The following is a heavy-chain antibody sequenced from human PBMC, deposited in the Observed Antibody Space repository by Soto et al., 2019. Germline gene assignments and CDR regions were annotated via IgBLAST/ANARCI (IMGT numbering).Heavy chain of an antibody. Sequence: QVQLQQWGAGLLKPSETLSLTCAVYGGSFSGYYWSWIRQPPGKGLEWIGEINHSGSTNYNPSLKSRVTISVDTSKNQFSLKLSSVTAADTAVYYCARTGQGLRFFDYWGQGTQVTVSS. V-gene: IGHV4-34*01. CDR2: INHSGST. CDR3: ARTGQGLRFFDY. CDR1: GGSFSGYY. D-gene: IGHD5-12*01. J-gene: IGHJ4*02.